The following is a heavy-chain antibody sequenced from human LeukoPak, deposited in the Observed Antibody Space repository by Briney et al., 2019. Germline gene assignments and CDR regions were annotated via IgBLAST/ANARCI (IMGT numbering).Heavy chain of an antibody. CDR3: AGVRKMATSYLDY. Sequence: GGSLRLSCAASGFTFSSYWMHWVRQAPGKGLVWVSRINSDGSSTSYADSVKGRFTISRDDAKNTLYLQMNSLRAEDTAVYYCAGVRKMATSYLDYWGQGTLVTVSS. D-gene: IGHD5-24*01. CDR2: INSDGSST. CDR1: GFTFSSYW. J-gene: IGHJ4*02. V-gene: IGHV3-74*01.